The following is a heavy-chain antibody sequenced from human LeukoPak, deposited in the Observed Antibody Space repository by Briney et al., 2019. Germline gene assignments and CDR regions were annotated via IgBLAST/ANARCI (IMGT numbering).Heavy chain of an antibody. CDR1: GFTFSSYA. D-gene: IGHD6-6*01. Sequence: GGSLRLSCAASGFTFSSYAMHWVRQAPGKGLEWVAVISYDGSNKYYADSVKGRFTISRDNSKNTLYLQMNSLRAEDTAVYYCARGGLEYSSSDFDYWGQGTLVNVSS. V-gene: IGHV3-30-3*01. CDR3: ARGGLEYSSSDFDY. CDR2: ISYDGSNK. J-gene: IGHJ4*02.